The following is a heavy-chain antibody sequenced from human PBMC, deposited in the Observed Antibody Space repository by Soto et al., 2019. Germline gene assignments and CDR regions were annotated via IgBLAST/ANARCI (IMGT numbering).Heavy chain of an antibody. Sequence: SETLSLTCSVSGGSVSSGGHYWSWIRQPPGKGLEWIAYISDTGTTNYNPSLKSRVTISLDMSKNRVSLRLDSVTAADTAVYYCARDPSDTSNPYAAFDIWGQGTMVTVS. CDR1: GGSVSSGGHY. V-gene: IGHV4-61*08. CDR2: ISDTGTT. J-gene: IGHJ3*02. CDR3: ARDPSDTSNPYAAFDI. D-gene: IGHD3-16*01.